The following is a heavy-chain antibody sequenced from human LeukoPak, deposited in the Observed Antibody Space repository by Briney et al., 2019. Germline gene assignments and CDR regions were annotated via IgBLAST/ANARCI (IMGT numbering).Heavy chain of an antibody. CDR1: GYTFTSYY. V-gene: IGHV1-2*02. J-gene: IGHJ5*02. CDR3: ARDYDITGALGLDP. Sequence: ASVKVSCKASGYTFTSYYMHWVRQAPGQGLEWMGWINPNSGGTNYAQKFQGRVTMTRDTSISTAYMELSRLRSDDTAVYYCARDYDITGALGLDPWGQGTLDTVSS. CDR2: INPNSGGT. D-gene: IGHD1-20*01.